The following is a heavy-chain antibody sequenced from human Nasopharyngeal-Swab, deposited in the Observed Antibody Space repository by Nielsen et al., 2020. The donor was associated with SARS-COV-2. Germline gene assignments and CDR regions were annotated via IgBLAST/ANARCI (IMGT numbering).Heavy chain of an antibody. CDR3: ARGTYQPLLYTYFDY. CDR2: IYYSGST. D-gene: IGHD2-2*02. Sequence: SETLSLPCTVSGGSISSYSWSWIRQPPGKGLEWIGYIYYSGSTNYNPSLKSRVTISVDTSKNQFSLKLSSVTAADTAVYYCARGTYQPLLYTYFDYWGQGTLVTVSS. J-gene: IGHJ4*02. CDR1: GGSISSYS. V-gene: IGHV4-59*01.